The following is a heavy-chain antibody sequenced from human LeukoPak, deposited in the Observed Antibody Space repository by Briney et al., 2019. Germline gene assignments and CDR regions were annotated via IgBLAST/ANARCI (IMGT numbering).Heavy chain of an antibody. V-gene: IGHV3-30*03. J-gene: IGHJ4*02. Sequence: GRSLRLSCAASGFTFSSYGMHWVRQAPGKGLEWVAVISYDGSNKYYADSVKGRFTISRDNSKNTLYLQMNSLRAEDTAVYYCARDGDSSGYGDYWGQGTLVTVSS. CDR3: ARDGDSSGYGDY. CDR1: GFTFSSYG. D-gene: IGHD3-22*01. CDR2: ISYDGSNK.